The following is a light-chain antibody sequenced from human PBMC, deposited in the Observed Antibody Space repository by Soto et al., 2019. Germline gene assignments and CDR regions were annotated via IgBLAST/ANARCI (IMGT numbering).Light chain of an antibody. CDR3: QQYNSYPWT. CDR1: QSIGSW. Sequence: DIQMTQSPSTLSASVGDRVTITYRASQSIGSWLAWYQQKPGKAPKLLIYKASTLESGVPSNFSGSGSGTEFTLTISSLQPEDFATYYCQQYNSYPWTFGQGTKVDIK. CDR2: KAS. V-gene: IGKV1-5*03. J-gene: IGKJ1*01.